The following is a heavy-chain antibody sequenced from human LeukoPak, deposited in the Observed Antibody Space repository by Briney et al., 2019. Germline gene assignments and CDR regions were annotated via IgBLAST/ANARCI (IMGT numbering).Heavy chain of an antibody. V-gene: IGHV1-69*05. CDR1: GGTFSSYA. D-gene: IGHD6-13*01. CDR2: IIPIFGTA. J-gene: IGHJ5*02. Sequence: GSSVKVSCKASGGTFSSYAISWVRQAPGQGLEWMGGIIPIFGTANYAQKFQCRVTITTDESTSTAYMELSSLRSEDTAVYYCARDGSYSSSWYYSWGQGTLVTVSS. CDR3: ARDGSYSSSWYYS.